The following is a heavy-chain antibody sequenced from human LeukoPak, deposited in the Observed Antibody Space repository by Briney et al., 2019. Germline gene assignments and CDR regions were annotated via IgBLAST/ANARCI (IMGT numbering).Heavy chain of an antibody. V-gene: IGHV4-34*01. CDR2: INHSGST. CDR1: GGSFSGYY. Sequence: SETLSLTCAVYGGSFSGYYWSWIRQPPGKGLEWIGEINHSGSTNYNPSLKSRDTISVDTSKNQFSLKLSSVTAADTAVYYCARGSAAAGTGHYYYGMDVWGQGTTVTVSS. CDR3: ARGSAAAGTGHYYYGMDV. D-gene: IGHD6-13*01. J-gene: IGHJ6*02.